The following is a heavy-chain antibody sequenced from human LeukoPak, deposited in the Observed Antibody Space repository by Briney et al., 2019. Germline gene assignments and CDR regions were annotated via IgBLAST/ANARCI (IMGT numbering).Heavy chain of an antibody. CDR2: ISSSGSTI. CDR1: GFTFSDYY. CDR3: ARDRGPIHYYDSSGYYDY. V-gene: IGHV3-11*01. J-gene: IGHJ4*02. D-gene: IGHD3-22*01. Sequence: GGSLRLSCAASGFTFSDYYMSWIRQAPGKGLEWVSYISSSGSTIYYADSVKGRFTISRDNAKNSLYLQMNSLRAEDTAVYYCARDRGPIHYYDSSGYYDYWGQGTLVTVSS.